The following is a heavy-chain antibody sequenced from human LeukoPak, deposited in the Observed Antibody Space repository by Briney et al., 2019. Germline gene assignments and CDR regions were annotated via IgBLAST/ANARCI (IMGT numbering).Heavy chain of an antibody. D-gene: IGHD3-3*01. CDR3: ARDSGFRSGYYPHYMDV. CDR1: GYTFTGYY. Sequence: ASVKVSCKASGYTFTGYYMHWVRQAPGQGVEWMGWINPNSGGTNYAQKFQGRVTMTRDTSISTAYTELSRLRSDDTAVYFCARDSGFRSGYYPHYMDVWXKGTTVTVS. J-gene: IGHJ6*03. CDR2: INPNSGGT. V-gene: IGHV1-2*02.